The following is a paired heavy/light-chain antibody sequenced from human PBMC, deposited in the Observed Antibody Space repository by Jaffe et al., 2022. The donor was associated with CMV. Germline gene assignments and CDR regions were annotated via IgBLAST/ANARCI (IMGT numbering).Light chain of an antibody. V-gene: IGKV3-11*01. CDR1: QNVDTY. CDR3: QQRSNWPPLT. Sequence: EVVLTQSPAALSLSPGERATLSCRASQNVDTYLAWYQQKPGQAPRLLIYDTSNRAADIPARFSGSGSGTDFTLTISSLEPEDFAVYYCQQRSNWPPLTFGGGTKVEIK. J-gene: IGKJ4*01. CDR2: DTS.
Heavy chain of an antibody. J-gene: IGHJ4*02. D-gene: IGHD2-15*01. CDR1: GFTFSRYG. V-gene: IGHV3-33*08. CDR3: ARSDSGSWTQKAFEY. CDR2: IWSNGNNQ. Sequence: QVQLVESGGGVVQPGRSLRLSCAASGFTFSRYGMHWVRQAPGKGLEWVAVIWSNGNNQYYGDAVKGRFTISRDNSKNTLYLEMSSLRAEDTAVYYCARSDSGSWTQKAFEYWGQGILVTVSS.